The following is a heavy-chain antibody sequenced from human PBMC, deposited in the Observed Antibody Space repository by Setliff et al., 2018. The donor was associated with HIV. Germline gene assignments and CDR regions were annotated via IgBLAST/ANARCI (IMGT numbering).Heavy chain of an antibody. Sequence: GGSLRLSCAASGFTFSTYWMSWVRQAPGKGLEWVANIKQDGSEKFYVDSVKGRFTISRDNAKNSLYLQMNSLRAEDTAVYYCARDSEFTATNFDDAFDIWGQGTMVTVSS. V-gene: IGHV3-7*01. CDR1: GFTFSTYW. J-gene: IGHJ3*02. D-gene: IGHD4-4*01. CDR2: IKQDGSEK. CDR3: ARDSEFTATNFDDAFDI.